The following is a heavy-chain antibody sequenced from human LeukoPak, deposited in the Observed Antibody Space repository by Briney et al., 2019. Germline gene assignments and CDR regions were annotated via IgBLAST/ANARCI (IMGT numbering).Heavy chain of an antibody. D-gene: IGHD6-6*01. Sequence: GGSLRLSCAASGFTFSSYAMSWVRQAPAKGLEWVSAISGSGGSTYYADSVKGRFTISRDNSKNTLYLQMNSLRAEDTAVYYCAKVQAHSIAARPVDYWGQGTLVTVSS. CDR1: GFTFSSYA. V-gene: IGHV3-23*01. CDR3: AKVQAHSIAARPVDY. J-gene: IGHJ4*02. CDR2: ISGSGGST.